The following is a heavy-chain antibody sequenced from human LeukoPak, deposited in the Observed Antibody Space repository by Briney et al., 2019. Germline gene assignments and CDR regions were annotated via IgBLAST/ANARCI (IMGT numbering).Heavy chain of an antibody. D-gene: IGHD2-2*01. Sequence: GESLQISCKGSGYSFTSYWIGWVRQMPGKGLEWMGIIYPGDSDTRYSPSFQGQVTISADKSISTAYLQWSSLKASDTAMYYCAARYCSSTSCYRDWYFDLWGRGTLVTVSS. J-gene: IGHJ2*01. CDR1: GYSFTSYW. CDR3: AARYCSSTSCYRDWYFDL. V-gene: IGHV5-51*01. CDR2: IYPGDSDT.